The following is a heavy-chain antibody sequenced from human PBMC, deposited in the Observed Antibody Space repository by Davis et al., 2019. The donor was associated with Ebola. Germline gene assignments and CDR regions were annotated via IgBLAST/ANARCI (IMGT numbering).Heavy chain of an antibody. CDR1: AGTFSSYA. CDR2: IIPIFGTA. Sequence: SVKVSCKASAGTFSSYATSWVRQAPGQGLEWMGGIIPIFGTANYAQKFQGRVTITANKSTSTAYMELSSLRSEDTAVYYCARDPDYYYGMDVWGQGTTVTVSS. J-gene: IGHJ6*02. CDR3: ARDPDYYYGMDV. V-gene: IGHV1-69*06.